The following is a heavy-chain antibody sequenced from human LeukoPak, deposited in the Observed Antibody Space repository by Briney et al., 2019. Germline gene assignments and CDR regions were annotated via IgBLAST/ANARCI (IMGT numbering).Heavy chain of an antibody. CDR3: ARDQKGYGSGTYYSV. CDR1: GGTFSSYA. J-gene: IGHJ6*02. CDR2: IIPILGIA. Sequence: SVKVSCKASGGTFSSYAISWVRQAPGQGLEWMGRIIPILGIANYAQKFQGRVTITADKSTSTAYMELSGLRSEDTAVYYCARDQKGYGSGTYYSVWGQGTTVTVSS. D-gene: IGHD3-10*01. V-gene: IGHV1-69*04.